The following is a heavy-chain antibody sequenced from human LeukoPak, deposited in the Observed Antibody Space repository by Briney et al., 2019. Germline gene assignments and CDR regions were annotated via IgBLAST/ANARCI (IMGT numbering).Heavy chain of an antibody. CDR1: GFSLTTSGMG. CDR3: AHRRDGTTILDY. Sequence: ESGPTLVNPTQILTLSCTFSGFSLTTSGMGVGWIRQPPGKALEWLGIIYWNDDKHYSPSLKSRLIITKDTSKNQVVLTMTHMGPVDTATYSCAHRRDGTTILDYWGQGTLVTVSS. V-gene: IGHV2-5*01. D-gene: IGHD1-1*01. CDR2: IYWNDDK. J-gene: IGHJ4*02.